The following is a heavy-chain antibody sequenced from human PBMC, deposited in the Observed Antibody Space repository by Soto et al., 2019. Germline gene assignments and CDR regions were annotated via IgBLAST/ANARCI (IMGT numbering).Heavy chain of an antibody. J-gene: IGHJ4*02. CDR1: GFTFNSYG. Sequence: PXGSLRLSFVASGFTFNSYGMHWVRQAPGKGLEWVALISYNGRKEYYADSVKGRFSISRDNSKNTLYVQMNTLREEDTAMYYCAGSPARSTFDYWGQG. V-gene: IGHV3-30*03. CDR3: AGSPARSTFDY. D-gene: IGHD3-10*01. CDR2: ISYNGRKE.